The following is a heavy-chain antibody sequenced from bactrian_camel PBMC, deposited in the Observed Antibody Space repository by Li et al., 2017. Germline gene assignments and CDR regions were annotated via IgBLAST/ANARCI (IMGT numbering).Heavy chain of an antibody. D-gene: IGHD3*01. V-gene: IGHV3S40*01. J-gene: IGHJ4*01. CDR1: GYIYSSHC. Sequence: VQLVESGGGSVQVGGSLTLSCTASGYIYSSHCMGWFRQAPGQEREGVAVTYNGDNSAIYTDSAKGRFAISQDNAKDMVYLQMNNLKVEDTGMYYCAASYGLCTLNARFGFYGQGTQVTVS. CDR2: TYNGDNSA.